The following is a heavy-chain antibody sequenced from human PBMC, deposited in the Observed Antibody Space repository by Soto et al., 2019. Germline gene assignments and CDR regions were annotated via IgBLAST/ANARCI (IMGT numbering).Heavy chain of an antibody. CDR3: ARDGMGDIVLVPAAMHWFDP. CDR2: ISAYNGNT. Sequence: QVQLVQSGAEVKKPGASVKVSCKASGYTFTSYGISWVRQGPGQGLERMGWISAYNGNTNSAQKRQGRVTMTTDTSTSTAYRQLRRLRSDDTAVYYCARDGMGDIVLVPAAMHWFDPLGQGTLVTVSS. D-gene: IGHD2-2*01. CDR1: GYTFTSYG. V-gene: IGHV1-18*01. J-gene: IGHJ5*02.